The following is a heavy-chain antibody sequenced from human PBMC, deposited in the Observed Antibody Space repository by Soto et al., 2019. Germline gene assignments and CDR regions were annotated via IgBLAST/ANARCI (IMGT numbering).Heavy chain of an antibody. CDR3: AKDPSTGPPDC. CDR2: IHPSGGST. CDR1: GFTFSSYG. Sequence: PGGSLRLSCAASGFTFSSYGMSWVRQAPGKGLQWVATIHPSGGSTHYAESVRGRFTISRDNSRDTLYLQMNSLRAEDTAVYYCAKDPSTGPPDCWGQGALVTVSS. J-gene: IGHJ4*02. D-gene: IGHD3-9*01. V-gene: IGHV3-23*01.